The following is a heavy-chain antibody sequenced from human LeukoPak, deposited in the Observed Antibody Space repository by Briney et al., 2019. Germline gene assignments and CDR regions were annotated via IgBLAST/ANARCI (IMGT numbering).Heavy chain of an antibody. CDR2: INPNSGGT. Sequence: ASVKVSCKASGYTFTGYYMHWVRQAAGQGLEWMGWINPNSGGTNYAQKFQGRVTMTRDTSISTAYMELSRLRSDDTAVYYCALVVVAAGALDYWGQGTLVTVSS. J-gene: IGHJ4*02. V-gene: IGHV1-2*02. CDR1: GYTFTGYY. CDR3: ALVVVAAGALDY. D-gene: IGHD2-15*01.